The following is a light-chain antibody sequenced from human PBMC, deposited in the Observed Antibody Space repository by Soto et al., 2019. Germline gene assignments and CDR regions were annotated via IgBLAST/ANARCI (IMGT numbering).Light chain of an antibody. Sequence: QSVLTQPPSVSGAPGQRVTISCSGSSSDIGAGFDVHWYQHLPGTAPKLLIYGNTNRPSGVPGRFSGSKSGTSASLVISGLQAEDEADYYYQSYENSRTGFYVFGTGTKLTVL. V-gene: IGLV1-40*01. CDR1: SSDIGAGFD. CDR3: QSYENSRTGFYV. CDR2: GNT. J-gene: IGLJ1*01.